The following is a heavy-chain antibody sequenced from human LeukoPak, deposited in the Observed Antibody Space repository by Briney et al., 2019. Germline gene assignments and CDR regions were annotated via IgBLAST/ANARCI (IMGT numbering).Heavy chain of an antibody. CDR3: ARDRGGIAAAVVYRFDY. V-gene: IGHV3-30*01. CDR2: ISYDGSNK. Sequence: GGSLRLSCAAPGFTFSSYAMHWVRQAPGKGLEWVAVISYDGSNKYYADSVKGRFTISRDNSKSTLYLQMNSLRAEDTAVYYCARDRGGIAAAVVYRFDYWGQGTLVTVSS. D-gene: IGHD6-13*01. CDR1: GFTFSSYA. J-gene: IGHJ4*02.